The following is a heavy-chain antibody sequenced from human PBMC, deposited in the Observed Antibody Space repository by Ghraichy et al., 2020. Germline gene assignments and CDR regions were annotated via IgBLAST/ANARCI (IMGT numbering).Heavy chain of an antibody. V-gene: IGHV3-21*01. J-gene: IGHJ4*02. CDR1: GFTFSSYS. CDR3: AREGWDYGSGSPNFDY. Sequence: GESLNISCAASGFTFSSYSMNWVRQAPGKGLEWVSSISSSSSYIYYADSVKGRFTISRDNAKNSLYLQMNSLRAEDTAVYYCAREGWDYGSGSPNFDYWGQGTLFTVSS. CDR2: ISSSSSYI. D-gene: IGHD3-10*01.